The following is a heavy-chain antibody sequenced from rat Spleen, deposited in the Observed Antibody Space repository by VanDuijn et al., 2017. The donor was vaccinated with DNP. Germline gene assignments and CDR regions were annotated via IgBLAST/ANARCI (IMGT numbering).Heavy chain of an antibody. J-gene: IGHJ2*01. CDR1: GSSITSNY. V-gene: IGHV3-1*01. Sequence: EVQLQESGPGLVKPSQPLSLTCSVTGSSITSNYWGWIRKFPGNKMEWVGHISYSGSTSYNPSLKSRISITRDTSKNQFFLQLNSVTTEDTATYYCARYGSVALDYWGQGVMVTVSS. CDR2: ISYSGST. CDR3: ARYGSVALDY. D-gene: IGHD3-3*01.